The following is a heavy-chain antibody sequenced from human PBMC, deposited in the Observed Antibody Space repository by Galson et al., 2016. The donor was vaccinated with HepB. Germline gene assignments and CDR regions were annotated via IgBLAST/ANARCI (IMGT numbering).Heavy chain of an antibody. J-gene: IGHJ6*02. D-gene: IGHD3-3*01. CDR3: AKNDFWSGYPPYFYYGMDV. Sequence: SLRLPCPASGFTVSSSYISWARQAPGEGLEWGSVIYSDGSTYYADSVKGRFTISRDNSRNTLYLEMHSLRAEDTALYYCAKNDFWSGYPPYFYYGMDVWGQGTPVTVSS. V-gene: IGHV3-53*01. CDR2: IYSDGST. CDR1: GFTVSSSY.